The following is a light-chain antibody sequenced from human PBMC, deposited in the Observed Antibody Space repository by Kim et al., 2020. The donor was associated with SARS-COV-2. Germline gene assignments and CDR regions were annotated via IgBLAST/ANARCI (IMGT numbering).Light chain of an antibody. J-gene: IGKJ1*01. CDR1: QGVSSCY. V-gene: IGKV3-20*01. CDR2: GAS. CDR3: LQYGSSPRT. Sequence: SQGEQASRSCRARQGVSSCYLSSYQHKPGQDPRLLCYGASSRATGIPDRFSGSGSGTHFTLTISRLGRRDFAVYYCLQYGSSPRTFGQRAKVDI.